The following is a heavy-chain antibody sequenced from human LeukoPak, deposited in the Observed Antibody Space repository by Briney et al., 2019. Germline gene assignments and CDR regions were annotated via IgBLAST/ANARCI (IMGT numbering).Heavy chain of an antibody. D-gene: IGHD3-22*01. Sequence: SEALSLTCTVSGYSISSGYYWGWIRQPPGKGLEWIGNIYPSGTTYYNPSLKTRVTISVDTSKNQFSLKLSSVTAADTAVYYCASFLSTYYYDSSGYYSDYWGQGTLVTVSS. J-gene: IGHJ4*02. CDR1: GYSISSGYY. CDR2: IYPSGTT. V-gene: IGHV4-38-2*02. CDR3: ASFLSTYYYDSSGYYSDY.